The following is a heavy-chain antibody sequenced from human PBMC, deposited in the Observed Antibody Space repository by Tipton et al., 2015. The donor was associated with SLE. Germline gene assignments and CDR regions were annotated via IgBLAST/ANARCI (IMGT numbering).Heavy chain of an antibody. Sequence: TLSLTCTVSGGSISSGSYYWSWIRQPAGKGLEWIGRIYTSGSTNYNPSLKSRVTISVDTSKNQFSLKLSSVTAADTAVYYCARSLTWGEIDYWDQGTLVTVSS. D-gene: IGHD3-16*01. CDR3: ARSLTWGEIDY. CDR2: IYTSGST. J-gene: IGHJ4*02. CDR1: GGSISSGSYY. V-gene: IGHV4-61*02.